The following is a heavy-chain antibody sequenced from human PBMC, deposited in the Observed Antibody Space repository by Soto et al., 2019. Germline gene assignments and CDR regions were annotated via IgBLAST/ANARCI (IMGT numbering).Heavy chain of an antibody. V-gene: IGHV3-48*01. J-gene: IGHJ5*02. CDR2: ISSGSTTI. CDR3: XXXXXXXXTXEGFGP. Sequence: EVQLVESGGGLVQPGGSLRLSCAASGFTFSNYHMNWVRQAPGKGLEWISYISSGSTTIYYADSVKGRFTISRDNAKNSLYLQMXXXXXXXXXXXXXXXXXXXXXTXEGFGPWGQGTLVTVXP. CDR1: GFTFSNYH.